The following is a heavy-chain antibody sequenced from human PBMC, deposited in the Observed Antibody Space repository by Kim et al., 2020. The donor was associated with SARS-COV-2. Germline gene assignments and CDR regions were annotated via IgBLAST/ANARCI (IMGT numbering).Heavy chain of an antibody. J-gene: IGHJ4*02. D-gene: IGHD3-16*02. Sequence: YYADSVKGRFTISRDNSKNTLYLQMNSLRAEDTAVYYCAKNVWGSYLADYWGQGTLVTVSS. V-gene: IGHV3-30*02. CDR3: AKNVWGSYLADY.